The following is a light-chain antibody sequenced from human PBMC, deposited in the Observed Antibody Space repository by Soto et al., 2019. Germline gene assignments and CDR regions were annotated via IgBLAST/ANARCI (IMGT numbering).Light chain of an antibody. Sequence: DIQMTQSPSSLSASVGDRVTITCRASQSISSHLNWYQQKPGKAPKLLIYAASSLQSGVPSRFSGSASATDFTLTISSLQPEDFATYYCQQSYSTPYTFGQGTKVDIK. J-gene: IGKJ2*01. CDR2: AAS. V-gene: IGKV1-39*01. CDR1: QSISSH. CDR3: QQSYSTPYT.